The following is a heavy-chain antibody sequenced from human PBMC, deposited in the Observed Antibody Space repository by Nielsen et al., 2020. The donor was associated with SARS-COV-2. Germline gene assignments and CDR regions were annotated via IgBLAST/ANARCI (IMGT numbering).Heavy chain of an antibody. J-gene: IGHJ6*02. Sequence: SETLSLTCSVSGDSISGYYWTWIRQHPGKGLEWIGYIYYSGSTYYNRSLKSRITISADTSKNQFSLKVSSMTAADTAVYYCARAALDYDYGMDVWGQGTTATVSS. CDR2: IYYSGST. CDR3: ARAALDYDYGMDV. D-gene: IGHD6-25*01. CDR1: GDSISGYY. V-gene: IGHV4-31*03.